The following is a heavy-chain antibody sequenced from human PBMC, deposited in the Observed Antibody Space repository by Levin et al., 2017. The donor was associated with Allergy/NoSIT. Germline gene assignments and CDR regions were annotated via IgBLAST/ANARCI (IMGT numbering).Heavy chain of an antibody. V-gene: IGHV3-23*01. Sequence: GESLKISCAASGFTFSSYAMSWVRQAPGKGLEWVSAISGSGGSTYYADSVKGRFTISRDNSKNTLYLQMNSLRAEDTAVYYCAKDRMVVAATWFDYWGQGTLVTVSS. D-gene: IGHD2-15*01. J-gene: IGHJ4*02. CDR1: GFTFSSYA. CDR3: AKDRMVVAATWFDY. CDR2: ISGSGGST.